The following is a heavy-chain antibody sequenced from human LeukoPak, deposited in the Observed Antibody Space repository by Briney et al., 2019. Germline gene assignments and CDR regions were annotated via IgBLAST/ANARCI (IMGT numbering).Heavy chain of an antibody. CDR1: GFTISTYA. J-gene: IGHJ6*03. Sequence: TGGSLRLSCAASGFTISTYAMFWVPQASGKGLEWVSAISGSGGSTYYADSVKGRFTISRDNSKNTLYLQMNSLRAEDTAVYYCAKIGEFYYMDVWGKGTTGTISS. CDR3: AKIGEFYYMDV. CDR2: ISGSGGST. V-gene: IGHV3-23*01. D-gene: IGHD3-10*01.